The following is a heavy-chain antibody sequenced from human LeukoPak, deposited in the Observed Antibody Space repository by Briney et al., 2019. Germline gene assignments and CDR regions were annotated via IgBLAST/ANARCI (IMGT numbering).Heavy chain of an antibody. J-gene: IGHJ3*02. CDR2: IYYSGST. D-gene: IGHD5-24*01. CDR1: GGSISGSSYY. Sequence: SETLSLTCTVSGGSISGSSYYWGWIRQPPGKGLEWIGSIYYSGSTYYNPSLKSRVTISVDTSKNQFSLKLTSVTAADTAVYYCARARGATIFQSAFDIWGQGTMVTVSS. V-gene: IGHV4-39*07. CDR3: ARARGATIFQSAFDI.